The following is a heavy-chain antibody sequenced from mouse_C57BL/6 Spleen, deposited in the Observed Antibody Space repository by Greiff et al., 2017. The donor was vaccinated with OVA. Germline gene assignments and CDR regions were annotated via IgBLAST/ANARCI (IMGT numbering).Heavy chain of an antibody. CDR2: IDPSDSET. Sequence: VQLQQPGAELVRPGSSVKLSCKASGYTFTSYWMHWVKQRPIQGLEWIGNIDPSDSETHYNQKFKDKATLTVDKSSSTAYMQLSSLTSEDSAVYYCARGDGKGYWYFDVWGTGTTVTVSS. CDR1: GYTFTSYW. CDR3: ARGDGKGYWYFDV. D-gene: IGHD2-1*01. J-gene: IGHJ1*03. V-gene: IGHV1-52*01.